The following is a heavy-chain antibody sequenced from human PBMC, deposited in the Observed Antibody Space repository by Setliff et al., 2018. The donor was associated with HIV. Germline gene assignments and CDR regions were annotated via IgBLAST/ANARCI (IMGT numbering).Heavy chain of an antibody. Sequence: LRLSCTASGFTFGGYAMSWVRQAPGKGLEWVAFIRSKTYGGTTEYAASVKGRFTISRDDSKSIAYLQMNSLKTEDTAVYYCTRATDYYDGSGYYYFDYWGQGTLVTVSS. D-gene: IGHD3-22*01. CDR3: TRATDYYDGSGYYYFDY. CDR1: GFTFGGYA. J-gene: IGHJ4*02. V-gene: IGHV3-49*04. CDR2: IRSKTYGGTT.